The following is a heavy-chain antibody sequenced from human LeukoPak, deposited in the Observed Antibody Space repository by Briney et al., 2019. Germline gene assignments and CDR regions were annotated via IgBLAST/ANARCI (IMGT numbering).Heavy chain of an antibody. V-gene: IGHV3-53*01. J-gene: IGHJ4*02. D-gene: IGHD4-23*01. Sequence: GGSLRLSCAASGFTVSSNYMSWVRQAPGKGLEWVSVIYSGGSTYYADSVKGRFTISRDNSKNTLYLQMNSLRAEDTAVYYCARDQPDYGGSGIDYWGQGTLVTVSS. CDR1: GFTVSSNY. CDR2: IYSGGST. CDR3: ARDQPDYGGSGIDY.